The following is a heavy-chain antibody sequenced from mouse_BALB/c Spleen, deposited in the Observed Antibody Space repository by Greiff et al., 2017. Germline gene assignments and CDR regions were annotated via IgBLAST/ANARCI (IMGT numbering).Heavy chain of an antibody. D-gene: IGHD1-1*01. J-gene: IGHJ3*01. V-gene: IGHV5-12-1*01. CDR1: GFAFSSYD. CDR2: ISSGGGST. CDR3: ARQKGITTGWFAY. Sequence: EVNVVESGGGLVKPGGSLKLSCAASGFAFSSYDMSWVRQTPEKRLEWVAYISSGGGSTYYPDTVKGRFTISRDNAKNTLYLQMSSLKSEDTAMYYCARQKGITTGWFAYWGQGTLVTVSA.